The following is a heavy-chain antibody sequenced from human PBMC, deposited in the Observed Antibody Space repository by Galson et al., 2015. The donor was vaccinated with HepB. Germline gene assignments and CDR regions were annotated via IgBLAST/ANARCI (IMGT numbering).Heavy chain of an antibody. CDR3: ARDPGGLLWFGGVLGAYFDY. D-gene: IGHD3-10*01. Sequence: SVKVSCKASGYTFTSYAMNWVRQAPGQGLEWMGWINTNTGNPTYAQGFTGRFVFSLDTSVSTAYLQISSLKAEDTAVYYCARDPGGLLWFGGVLGAYFDYWGQGTLVTVSS. CDR2: INTNTGNP. J-gene: IGHJ4*02. CDR1: GYTFTSYA. V-gene: IGHV7-4-1*02.